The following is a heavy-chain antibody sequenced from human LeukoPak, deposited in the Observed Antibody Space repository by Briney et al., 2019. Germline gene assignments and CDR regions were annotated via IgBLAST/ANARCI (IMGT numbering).Heavy chain of an antibody. Sequence: GGSLRLSCAASGFTVSSNYMSWVRQAPGKGLEWVSVIYSGGSTYYADSVKGRFTISRDNSKNTLYLQMNSLRAEDTAVYYCARVGGQWPSYFDYWGQGTLVTVSS. V-gene: IGHV3-53*01. CDR3: ARVGGQWPSYFDY. CDR1: GFTVSSNY. D-gene: IGHD6-19*01. CDR2: IYSGGST. J-gene: IGHJ4*02.